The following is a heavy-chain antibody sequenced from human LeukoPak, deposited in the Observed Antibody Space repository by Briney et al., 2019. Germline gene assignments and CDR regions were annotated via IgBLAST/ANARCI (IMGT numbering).Heavy chain of an antibody. CDR1: GYTFTGYY. V-gene: IGHV1-18*04. J-gene: IGHJ4*02. CDR3: ARNYYGSGSLGYFDY. CDR2: ISAYNGNT. D-gene: IGHD3-10*01. Sequence: GASVKVSCKASGYTFTGYYMHWVRQAPGQGLEWMGWISAYNGNTNYAQKLQGRVTMTTDTSTSTAYMELRSLRSDDTAVYYCARNYYGSGSLGYFDYWGQGTLVTVSS.